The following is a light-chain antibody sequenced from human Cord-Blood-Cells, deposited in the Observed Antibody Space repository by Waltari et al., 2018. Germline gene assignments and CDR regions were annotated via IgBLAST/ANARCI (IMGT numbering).Light chain of an antibody. V-gene: IGLV2-23*03. CDR1: SSDVGSYNL. J-gene: IGLJ2*01. CDR2: EGS. CDR3: CSYAGSSTFRV. Sequence: QSALTQPASVSGSPGQSITIPCTGPSSDVGSYNLVSWYQQHPGKAPKLRIDEGSNRRSGVSNRFSGSKSGNTASLTISGLQAEDEADYYCCSYAGSSTFRVFGGGTKLTVL.